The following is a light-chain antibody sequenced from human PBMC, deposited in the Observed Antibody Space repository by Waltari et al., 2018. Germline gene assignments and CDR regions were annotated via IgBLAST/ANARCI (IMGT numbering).Light chain of an antibody. CDR3: AAWDDSLTVR. V-gene: IGLV1-47*01. CDR2: RND. J-gene: IGLJ3*02. CDR1: SSNIGSNF. Sequence: QSVLTQPPSASGTPGQRVTISCSGSSSNIGSNFVCWYQHLPGTAPKLLIYRNDKRPSGVPGRFSGSRSGTSASLAISGLRSEDGADYYCAAWDDSLTVRFGGGTKLTVL.